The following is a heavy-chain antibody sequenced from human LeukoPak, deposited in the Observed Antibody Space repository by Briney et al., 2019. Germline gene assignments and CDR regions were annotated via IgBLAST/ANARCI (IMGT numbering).Heavy chain of an antibody. CDR1: GGSFSGYY. CDR2: INHGGST. J-gene: IGHJ3*02. Sequence: SETLSLTCAVYGGSFSGYYWSWIRQPPGKGLEWIGEINHGGSTNYNPSLKSRVTISVDTSKNQFSLKLSSVTAADTAVYYCARGVWWGIDAFDIWGQGTMVTASS. V-gene: IGHV4-34*01. D-gene: IGHD2-21*01. CDR3: ARGVWWGIDAFDI.